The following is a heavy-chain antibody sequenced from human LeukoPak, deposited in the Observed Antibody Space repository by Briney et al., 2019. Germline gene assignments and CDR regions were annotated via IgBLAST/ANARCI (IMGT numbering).Heavy chain of an antibody. CDR1: GFTCSTYW. V-gene: IGHV3-74*01. Sequence: RAGGSLRLSCADSGFTCSTYWMHWVRQAPGKGLVWVSRISSDATTTDYADSVKGRFTISRDNAKNTLYLQMNSLRVEDTAVYYCACHRSFDYWGQGTLVTVSS. D-gene: IGHD1-14*01. CDR2: ISSDATTT. CDR3: ACHRSFDY. J-gene: IGHJ4*02.